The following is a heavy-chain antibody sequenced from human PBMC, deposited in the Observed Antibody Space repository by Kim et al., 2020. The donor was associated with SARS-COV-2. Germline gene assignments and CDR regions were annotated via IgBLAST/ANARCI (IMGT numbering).Heavy chain of an antibody. D-gene: IGHD6-13*01. CDR3: ARQRQQASSWHDY. CDR2: IYYSGST. V-gene: IGHV4-39*01. CDR1: GGSISSSSYY. J-gene: IGHJ4*02. Sequence: SETLSLTCTVSGGSISSSSYYWGWIRQPPGKGLEWIGSIYYSGSTYYNPSLKSRVTISVDTSKNQFSLKLSSVTAADTAVYYCARQRQQASSWHDYWGQGTLVTVSS.